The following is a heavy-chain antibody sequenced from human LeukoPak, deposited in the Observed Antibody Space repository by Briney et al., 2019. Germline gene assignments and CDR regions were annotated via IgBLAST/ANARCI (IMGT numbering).Heavy chain of an antibody. J-gene: IGHJ4*02. CDR1: GYTFTSYD. Sequence: ASVKVSCTASGYTFTSYDINWVRQATGQGLEWMGWMNPHSGNTGYAQKFQGRVTMTWNTSISTAYMELSSLRSEDTAVYYCARGRGWNSNPQDYWGQGTLVTVSS. D-gene: IGHD4-11*01. V-gene: IGHV1-8*01. CDR3: ARGRGWNSNPQDY. CDR2: MNPHSGNT.